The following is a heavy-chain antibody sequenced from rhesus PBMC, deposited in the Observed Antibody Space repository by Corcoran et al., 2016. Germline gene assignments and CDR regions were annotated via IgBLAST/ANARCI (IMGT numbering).Heavy chain of an antibody. Sequence: QVQLQESGPGLVKPSETLSLTCAVSGYSISSGYYWGWIRQPPGKGLEYIGYISGNSGSTYYNPSLKSRVTISKDTSKNQFSLKLSSVTAADTAVYYCARDSRQRLVRTGLDSWGQGVVVTVSS. J-gene: IGHJ6*01. CDR2: ISGNSGST. CDR3: ARDSRQRLVRTGLDS. D-gene: IGHD6S26*01. V-gene: IGHV4-99*02. CDR1: GYSISSGYY.